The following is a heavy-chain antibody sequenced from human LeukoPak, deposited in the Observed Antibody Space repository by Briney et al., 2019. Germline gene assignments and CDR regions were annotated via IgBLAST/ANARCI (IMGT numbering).Heavy chain of an antibody. CDR2: ISYDGSNK. J-gene: IGHJ3*02. V-gene: IGHV3-30*03. CDR1: GFTFSSYG. CDR3: ARVRDYYDSSGYPTRDAFDI. Sequence: GGSLRLPCAASGFTFSSYGMHWVRQAPGKGLEWVTIISYDGSNKYYADSVKGRFTISRDNSKNTLYLQMNSLRAEDTAVYYCARVRDYYDSSGYPTRDAFDIWGQGTMVTVSS. D-gene: IGHD3-22*01.